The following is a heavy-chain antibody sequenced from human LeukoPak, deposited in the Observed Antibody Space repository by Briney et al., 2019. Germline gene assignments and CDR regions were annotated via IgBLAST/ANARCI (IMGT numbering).Heavy chain of an antibody. CDR3: SRLGYYDGSGNGGY. D-gene: IGHD3-22*01. Sequence: GGSLKLSCAASGFTFSDSAMHWVRQASGKGLEWVGRIRSKAKSYATAYAASMKGRFTISRDDTKNTAYLQMNSLKTEDTAVYYCSRLGYYDGSGNGGYWGQGTLVTVSS. J-gene: IGHJ4*02. V-gene: IGHV3-73*01. CDR2: IRSKAKSYAT. CDR1: GFTFSDSA.